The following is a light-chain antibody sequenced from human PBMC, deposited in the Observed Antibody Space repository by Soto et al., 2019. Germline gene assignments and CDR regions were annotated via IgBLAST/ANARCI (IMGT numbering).Light chain of an antibody. J-gene: IGKJ5*01. CDR2: DAS. CDR1: QDICNY. V-gene: IGKV1-33*01. CDR3: QQYENFPLT. Sequence: DIEMTQSPSSLSASVGDRVTITCHTSQDICNYLNWYQQKTGRAPKLLIYDASSLESRVSSRFSGSGSGTHFTFTISSLQPDDIATYYCQQYENFPLTFGQGTRLDIK.